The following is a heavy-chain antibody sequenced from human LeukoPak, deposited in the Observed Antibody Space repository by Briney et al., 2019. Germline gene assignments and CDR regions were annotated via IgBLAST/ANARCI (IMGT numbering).Heavy chain of an antibody. D-gene: IGHD3-10*01. Sequence: SQTLSLTCAISGDSVSSNSAAWNWIRQSPSRGLEWLGRTYYRSKWYNDYAVSVKSRITINPDTSKNQFSLQLNSVTPEDTAVYYCARSLHRFDYYGSGSPYHCFDYWGQGTLVTVSS. J-gene: IGHJ4*02. V-gene: IGHV6-1*01. CDR1: GDSVSSNSAA. CDR3: ARSLHRFDYYGSGSPYHCFDY. CDR2: TYYRSKWYN.